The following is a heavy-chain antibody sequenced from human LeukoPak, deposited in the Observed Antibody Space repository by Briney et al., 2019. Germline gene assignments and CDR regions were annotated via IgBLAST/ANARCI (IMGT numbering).Heavy chain of an antibody. D-gene: IGHD5-24*01. J-gene: IGHJ4*02. V-gene: IGHV3-23*01. Sequence: GSLRLSCAASGFTFSSYAMSWVRQAPGKGLEWVSGISDSGTGTYYADSVKGRFTISRDNSKNTLFLQMNSLRAEDTAVYYCAKDHIRRDGYSDFDYWGQGTLVTVSS. CDR1: GFTFSSYA. CDR2: ISDSGTGT. CDR3: AKDHIRRDGYSDFDY.